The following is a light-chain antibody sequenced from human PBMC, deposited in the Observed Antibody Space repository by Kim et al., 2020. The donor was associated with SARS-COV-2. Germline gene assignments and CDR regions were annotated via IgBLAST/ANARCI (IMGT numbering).Light chain of an antibody. Sequence: VSPGERATLSCRAGQGVSSNLAWYQQRPGQAPRLLIYGASTRATRIPARFSGSGSGTEFAVTISSLQSEDFAVNYCQKYNNWPYTFGQGTKLEIK. CDR1: QGVSSN. V-gene: IGKV3-15*01. J-gene: IGKJ2*01. CDR2: GAS. CDR3: QKYNNWPYT.